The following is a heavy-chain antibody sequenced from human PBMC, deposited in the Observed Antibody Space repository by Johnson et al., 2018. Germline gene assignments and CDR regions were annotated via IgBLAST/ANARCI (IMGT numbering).Heavy chain of an antibody. Sequence: QVQLVQSGAEVKKPGSSVKVSCKASGGTFNIYAISWVRQAPGLRLEWMGRIVPIFGTANYAQKFQGRVTLTADESTSTAYMELSSLRSEDTAVYYCATDGLRDPTKSYSGMDVWGQGTTVIVSS. J-gene: IGHJ6*02. V-gene: IGHV1-69*15. CDR1: GGTFNIYA. CDR2: IVPIFGTA. CDR3: ATDGLRDPTKSYSGMDV. D-gene: IGHD4-17*01.